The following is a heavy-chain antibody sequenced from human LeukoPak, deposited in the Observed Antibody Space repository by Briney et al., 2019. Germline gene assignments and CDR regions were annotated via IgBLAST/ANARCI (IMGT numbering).Heavy chain of an antibody. J-gene: IGHJ3*02. Sequence: GASVKVSCKASGYTLTGYYIHWVRQAPGQGLEWMGWINPNSGGTKYAQKFQDWVTMTRDTSISTAYMELSRLRSDDTAVYYCARPRPNDILTGYSYLDAFDIWGQGTMVTVSS. D-gene: IGHD3-9*01. CDR3: ARPRPNDILTGYSYLDAFDI. V-gene: IGHV1-2*04. CDR1: GYTLTGYY. CDR2: INPNSGGT.